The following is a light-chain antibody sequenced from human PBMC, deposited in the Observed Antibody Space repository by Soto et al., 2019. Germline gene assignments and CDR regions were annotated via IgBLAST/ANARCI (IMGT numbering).Light chain of an antibody. CDR2: AVS. CDR3: SSYTTSSTLLYL. Sequence: QSALTQPASVSGSPGQSITISCTGTSSDVGGYNYVSWYQQHPCKAPKLMIYAVSNRPSGVSNRFSGSKSGNTASLTISGLQAEDEADYYCSSYTTSSTLLYLFGTGTKLTVL. CDR1: SSDVGGYNY. J-gene: IGLJ1*01. V-gene: IGLV2-14*01.